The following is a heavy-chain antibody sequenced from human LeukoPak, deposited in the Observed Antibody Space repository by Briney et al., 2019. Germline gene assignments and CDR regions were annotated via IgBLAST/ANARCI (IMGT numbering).Heavy chain of an antibody. CDR1: GYTFTSYG. D-gene: IGHD5/OR15-5a*01. Sequence: ASVKVSCKASGYTFTSYGISWVRQAPGQGLEWMGWISAYNGNTNYAQKLQGRVTMTTDTSTRTAYLELRSLRSDDTAVYYCARGLRSPDYYYYGMDAWGQGTTVTVSS. V-gene: IGHV1-18*01. J-gene: IGHJ6*02. CDR2: ISAYNGNT. CDR3: ARGLRSPDYYYYGMDA.